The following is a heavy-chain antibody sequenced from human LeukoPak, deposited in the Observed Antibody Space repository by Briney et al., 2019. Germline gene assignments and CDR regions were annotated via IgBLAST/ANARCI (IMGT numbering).Heavy chain of an antibody. V-gene: IGHV3-15*01. CDR2: IKSKTDGRTT. Sequence: NPGGSLRLSCAASGFTFSNAWMSWVRQAPGKGLEWVGRIKSKTDGRTTDYAAPVKGRFTISRDDSKNTLYLQMNSLKTEDTAVYYCTTRPGLGDAFDIWGQGTMVTVSS. D-gene: IGHD3/OR15-3a*01. J-gene: IGHJ3*02. CDR3: TTRPGLGDAFDI. CDR1: GFTFSNAW.